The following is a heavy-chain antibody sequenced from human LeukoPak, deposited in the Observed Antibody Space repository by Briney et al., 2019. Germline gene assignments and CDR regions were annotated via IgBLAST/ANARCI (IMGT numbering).Heavy chain of an antibody. CDR2: IYTSGST. J-gene: IGHJ4*02. Sequence: SETLSLTCTVSGGSISSSSYYWSWIRQPAGKGLEWIGRIYTSGSTNYNPSLKSRVTMSVDTSKNQFSLKLSSVTAADTAVYYCARQYSSSWYYFDYWGQGTLVTVSS. CDR3: ARQYSSSWYYFDY. D-gene: IGHD6-13*01. CDR1: GGSISSSSYY. V-gene: IGHV4-61*02.